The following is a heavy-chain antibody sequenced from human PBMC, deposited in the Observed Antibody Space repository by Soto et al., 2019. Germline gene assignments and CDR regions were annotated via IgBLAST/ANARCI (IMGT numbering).Heavy chain of an antibody. Sequence: GGSLRLSCAASGFTFSSYAMSWVRQAPGKGLEWVSAISGSGGSTYYADSVKGRFTISRDNSKNTLYLQMNSLRAEDMAVYYCAKERGYSSSSMWFDPWGQGTLVTVSS. V-gene: IGHV3-23*01. CDR3: AKERGYSSSSMWFDP. D-gene: IGHD6-6*01. CDR1: GFTFSSYA. J-gene: IGHJ5*02. CDR2: ISGSGGST.